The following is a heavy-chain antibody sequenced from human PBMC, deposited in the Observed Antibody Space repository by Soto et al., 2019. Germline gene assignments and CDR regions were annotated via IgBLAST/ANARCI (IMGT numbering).Heavy chain of an antibody. CDR3: ARVSVWTPSGDF. CDR1: GFVFSAHN. V-gene: IGHV3-48*02. Sequence: EVQLVESGGGLVQPGGSLRLSCAASGFVFSAHNMNWVRQAPGKGLEWLSYISGDSSVIYYADSVKGRFTISRDNAKNSLYLQMNSLGDEDTAVYYCARVSVWTPSGDFWGRGTLVTVSA. CDR2: ISGDSSVI. D-gene: IGHD2-8*01. J-gene: IGHJ4*02.